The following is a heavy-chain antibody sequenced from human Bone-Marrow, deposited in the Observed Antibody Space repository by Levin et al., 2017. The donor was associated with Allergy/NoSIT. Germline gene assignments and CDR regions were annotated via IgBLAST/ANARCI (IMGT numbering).Heavy chain of an antibody. J-gene: IGHJ5*02. CDR1: GYTLTNYA. CDR3: AREVAALLDP. Sequence: GESLKISCQASGYTLTNYALHWVRQAPGQGLEWMGWINTNSGNPTYAQGFTGRVVFSLDTSVNTAYVQISSLKAEDTAVYYCAREVAALLDPWGQGTLVTVST. D-gene: IGHD2-15*01. V-gene: IGHV7-4-1*02. CDR2: INTNSGNP.